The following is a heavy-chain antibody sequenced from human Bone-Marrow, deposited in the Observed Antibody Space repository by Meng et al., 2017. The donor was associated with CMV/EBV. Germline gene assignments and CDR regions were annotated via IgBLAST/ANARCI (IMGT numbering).Heavy chain of an antibody. CDR2: ISSSSSYI. CDR3: ARDVNDDYSTGFRTPGVGWFDP. Sequence: GESLKISCAASGFTFSSYEMNWVRQAPGKGLEWVSSISSSSSYIYYADSVKGRFTISRDNAKNSLYLQMNSLRAEDSAVYYCARDVNDDYSTGFRTPGVGWFDPWGQGTLVTVSS. CDR1: GFTFSSYE. V-gene: IGHV3-21*01. D-gene: IGHD4-17*01. J-gene: IGHJ5*02.